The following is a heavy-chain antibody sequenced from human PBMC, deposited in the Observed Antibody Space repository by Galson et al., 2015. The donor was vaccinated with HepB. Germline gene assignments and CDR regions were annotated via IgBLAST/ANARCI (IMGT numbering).Heavy chain of an antibody. V-gene: IGHV3-33*01. Sequence: SLRLSCAASGFTFSSYGMHWVRQAPGKGLEWVAVIWYDGSNKYYADSVKGRFTISRDNSKNTLYLQMNSLRAEDTAVYYCARDTYCSSTSCYVGGRFDYWGQGTLVTVSS. D-gene: IGHD2-2*01. CDR3: ARDTYCSSTSCYVGGRFDY. CDR2: IWYDGSNK. J-gene: IGHJ4*02. CDR1: GFTFSSYG.